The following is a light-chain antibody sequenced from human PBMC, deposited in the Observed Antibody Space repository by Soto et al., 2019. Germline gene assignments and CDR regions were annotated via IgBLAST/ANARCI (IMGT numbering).Light chain of an antibody. J-gene: IGKJ1*01. CDR1: QSVGNN. CDR2: GAS. CDR3: QQYNKWPLT. V-gene: IGKV3-15*01. Sequence: EIVLTQPPGTLSLSPGDGTALSCRASQSVGNNLAWYQQKPGQAPRLLVYGASTRATGVPARFSGSGSGTEFTLTISSLGSEDFAVYFCQQYNKWPLTFGQGTKVDIK.